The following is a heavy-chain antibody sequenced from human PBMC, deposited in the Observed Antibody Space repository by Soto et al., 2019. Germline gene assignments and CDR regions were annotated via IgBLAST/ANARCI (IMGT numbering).Heavy chain of an antibody. CDR2: IIPILGIA. J-gene: IGHJ6*02. CDR1: GGTFSSDT. D-gene: IGHD3-16*01. CDR3: ARGGVQHGSGPYYYYGMDV. V-gene: IGHV1-69*02. Sequence: GASVKVSCKASGGTFSSDTICWVRQAPGQGLEWMGRIIPILGIANYAQKFQCRVTITADKSTSTAYMELSSLRSEDTAVYYCARGGVQHGSGPYYYYGMDVWGQGTTVTVSS.